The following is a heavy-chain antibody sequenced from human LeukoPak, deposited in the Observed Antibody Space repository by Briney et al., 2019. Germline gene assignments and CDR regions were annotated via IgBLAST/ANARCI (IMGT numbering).Heavy chain of an antibody. CDR3: ARSKDSGYDQYYFDY. J-gene: IGHJ4*02. CDR1: GGSISSGGYY. CDR2: IYHSGST. V-gene: IGHV4-30-2*01. D-gene: IGHD5-12*01. Sequence: SETLSLTCTVSGGSISSGGYYWSWIRQPPGKSLEWIGYIYHSGSTYYNPSLKSRVTISADRSKNQFSLKLSSVTAADTAVYYCARSKDSGYDQYYFDYWGQGTLVTVSS.